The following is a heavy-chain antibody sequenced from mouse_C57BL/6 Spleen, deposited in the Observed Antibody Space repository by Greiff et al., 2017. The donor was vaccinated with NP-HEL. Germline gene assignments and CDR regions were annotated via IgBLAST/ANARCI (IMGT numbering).Heavy chain of an antibody. Sequence: VQLQQSGPELVKPGASVKISCKASGYTFTDYYMNWVKQSHGKSLEWIGDINPNNGGTSYNQKFKGKATLTVDKSSSTAYMELRSLTSEDSAVYYCARRWYDAYYYAMDYWGQGTSVTVSS. J-gene: IGHJ4*01. CDR3: ARRWYDAYYYAMDY. CDR1: GYTFTDYY. V-gene: IGHV1-26*01. CDR2: INPNNGGT. D-gene: IGHD1-1*02.